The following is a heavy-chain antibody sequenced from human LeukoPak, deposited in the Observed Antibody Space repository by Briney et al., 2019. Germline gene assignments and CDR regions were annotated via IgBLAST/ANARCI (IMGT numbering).Heavy chain of an antibody. D-gene: IGHD1-26*01. V-gene: IGHV4-59*12. J-gene: IGHJ4*02. CDR3: ARKGGSYLFAY. CDR2: LHHSGST. Sequence: SETLSLTCTVFGGSISGYYWNWIRQVPGKGLEWIGFLHHSGSTDYNPSLQSRVTISVDTSKNQFSLKLSSVTAADTAVYYCARKGGSYLFAYWGQGTLVTVSS. CDR1: GGSISGYY.